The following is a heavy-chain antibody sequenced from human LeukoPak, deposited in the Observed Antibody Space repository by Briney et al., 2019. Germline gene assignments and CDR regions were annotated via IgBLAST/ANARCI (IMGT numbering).Heavy chain of an antibody. D-gene: IGHD4-17*01. V-gene: IGHV3-15*01. Sequence: KPGGSLRLSCAASGFTFSNAWMSWVRQAPGKGLEWVGRIKSKTDGGTTDYASPVKGRFTISRDDSKNTLYLQMNSLKTEDTAVYYCTTDGDYGDHFDYWGQGTLVTVSS. J-gene: IGHJ4*02. CDR2: IKSKTDGGTT. CDR3: TTDGDYGDHFDY. CDR1: GFTFSNAW.